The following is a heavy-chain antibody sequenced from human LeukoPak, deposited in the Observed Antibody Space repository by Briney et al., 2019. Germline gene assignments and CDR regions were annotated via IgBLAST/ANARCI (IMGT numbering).Heavy chain of an antibody. V-gene: IGHV3-74*01. CDR1: GFTFSSYW. Sequence: PGGSLRLSCAASGFTFSSYWMHWVRQAPGKGLVWVSRINTDGSSTSYADSVKGRFTISRDNAKNTLYLQMNSLRAEDTAVYYCARGGDRGSSWYYFDYWGQGTLVTVSS. CDR3: ARGGDRGSSWYYFDY. CDR2: INTDGSST. D-gene: IGHD6-13*01. J-gene: IGHJ4*02.